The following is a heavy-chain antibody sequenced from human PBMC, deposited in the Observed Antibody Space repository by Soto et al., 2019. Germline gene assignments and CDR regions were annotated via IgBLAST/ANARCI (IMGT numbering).Heavy chain of an antibody. CDR1: GFTFSSYS. CDR3: ARAEVLAYCGGDCYPNWFDP. J-gene: IGHJ5*02. V-gene: IGHV3-21*01. D-gene: IGHD2-21*02. Sequence: GGSLRLSCAASGFTFSSYSMNWVRQAPGKGLEWVSSISSSSSYTNYADSVKGRFTISRDNAKNSLYLQMNSLRAEDTAVYYCARAEVLAYCGGDCYPNWFDPWGQGTLVTVSS. CDR2: ISSSSSYT.